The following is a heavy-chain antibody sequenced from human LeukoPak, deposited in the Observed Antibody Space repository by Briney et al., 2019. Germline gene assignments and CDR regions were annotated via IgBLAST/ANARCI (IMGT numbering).Heavy chain of an antibody. J-gene: IGHJ4*02. V-gene: IGHV4-59*08. CDR1: GGALSSYY. CDR2: IYYSGST. CDR3: SGRRGWVTYFDY. D-gene: IGHD6-19*01. Sequence: SETLSLTCTVSGGALSSYYWSWIRQPPGKGLEWIGYIYYSGSTNYNPSLKSRITISVDTSKNKFSLKMSSVTAADTAVYYCSGRRGWVTYFDYWGQGTLVTVSS.